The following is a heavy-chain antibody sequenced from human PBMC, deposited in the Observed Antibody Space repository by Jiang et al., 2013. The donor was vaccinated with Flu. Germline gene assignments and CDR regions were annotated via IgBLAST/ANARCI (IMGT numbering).Heavy chain of an antibody. J-gene: IGHJ3*02. CDR1: SISSGDYY. CDR3: ARPYYDFWSGYLHDAFDI. CDR2: IYYSGST. V-gene: IGHV4-30-4*01. Sequence: SISSGDYYWSWIRQPPGKGLEWIGYIYYSGSTYYNPSLKSRVTISVDTSKNQFSLKLSSVTAADTAVYYCARPYYDFWSGYLHDAFDIWGQGTMVTVSS. D-gene: IGHD3-3*01.